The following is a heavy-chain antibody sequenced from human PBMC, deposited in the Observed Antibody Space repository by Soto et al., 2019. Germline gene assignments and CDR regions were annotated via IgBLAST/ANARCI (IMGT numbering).Heavy chain of an antibody. Sequence: QVQLQESGPGLVKPSQTLSLTCTVSGDSINSGNYYWSWVRQPPGKGLEWIGYIFYSGSTDYNPSLKSRVTISMDTSKNQFSLTLSSVTAADTAVYFCATEHTTRVTNFLWGPGTLVTVSS. CDR2: IFYSGST. CDR1: GDSINSGNYY. CDR3: ATEHTTRVTNFL. V-gene: IGHV4-30-4*01. J-gene: IGHJ4*02. D-gene: IGHD4-4*01.